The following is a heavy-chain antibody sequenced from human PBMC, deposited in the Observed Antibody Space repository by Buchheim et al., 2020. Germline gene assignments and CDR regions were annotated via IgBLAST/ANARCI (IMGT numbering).Heavy chain of an antibody. Sequence: EVQLVESGGGLVQPGGSLRLSCATSGFIFSTYWMSWVRQAPGKGLEWVATIKQDGSEEHYVDSVKGRFTISRDSAKNSLHLQMTSLRVADTAVYYCARDGVIRTPAVGRGFWSDYWGQGTL. D-gene: IGHD3-3*01. J-gene: IGHJ4*02. CDR1: GFIFSTYW. CDR2: IKQDGSEE. CDR3: ARDGVIRTPAVGRGFWSDY. V-gene: IGHV3-7*01.